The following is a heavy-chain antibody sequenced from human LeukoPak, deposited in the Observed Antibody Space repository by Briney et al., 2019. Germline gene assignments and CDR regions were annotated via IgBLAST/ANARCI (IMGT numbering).Heavy chain of an antibody. Sequence: SETLSLTCAVYGGSFSGYYWSWIRQPPGKGLEWIGEINHSGSTNYNPSLKSRVTISVDTSKNQFSLKLSSVTAADTAVYYCARERVGITIFGVVIAHFDYWGQGTLGTVSS. V-gene: IGHV4-34*01. CDR2: INHSGST. CDR1: GGSFSGYY. J-gene: IGHJ4*02. D-gene: IGHD3-3*01. CDR3: ARERVGITIFGVVIAHFDY.